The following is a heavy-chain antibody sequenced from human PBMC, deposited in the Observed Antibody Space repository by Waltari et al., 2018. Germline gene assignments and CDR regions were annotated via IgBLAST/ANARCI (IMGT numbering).Heavy chain of an antibody. Sequence: QVQLQQWGAGLLTPSETLSLTCAVYGGSFSGYYVSWIRQPPGKGLEWIGEINHSGSTNYNPSLKSRVIISVDTSKNQFSLKLSSVTAADTAVYFCARPGAFVASRGNRFDYWGQGTLVTVSS. CDR2: INHSGST. CDR3: ARPGAFVASRGNRFDY. V-gene: IGHV4-34*01. CDR1: GGSFSGYY. D-gene: IGHD1-1*01. J-gene: IGHJ4*02.